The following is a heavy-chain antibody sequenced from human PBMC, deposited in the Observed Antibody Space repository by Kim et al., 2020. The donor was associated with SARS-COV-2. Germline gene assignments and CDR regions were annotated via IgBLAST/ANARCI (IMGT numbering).Heavy chain of an antibody. V-gene: IGHV4-59*01. J-gene: IGHJ5*02. CDR2: IYYSGST. CDR3: ARDRDRYYDSSGYWGWFDP. D-gene: IGHD3-22*01. CDR1: GGSISSYY. Sequence: SETLSLTCTVSGGSISSYYWSWIRQPPGKGLEWIGYIYYSGSTNYNPSLKSRVTISVDTSKNQFSLKLSSVTAADTAVYYCARDRDRYYDSSGYWGWFDPWVQGTLVTVSS.